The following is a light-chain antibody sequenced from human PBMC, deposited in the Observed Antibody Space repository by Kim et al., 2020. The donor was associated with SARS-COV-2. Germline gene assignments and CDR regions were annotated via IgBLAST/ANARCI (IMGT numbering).Light chain of an antibody. Sequence: PGRRATPSCRPRQPVSRSLAWYQPKPGQAPRLLIYTVSTRAAGVPARFSGSGSETEFTLTISSLQSEDFAVYYCQQHKNWPLTFGGGTKVDIK. J-gene: IGKJ4*01. V-gene: IGKV3-15*01. CDR2: TVS. CDR1: QPVSRS. CDR3: QQHKNWPLT.